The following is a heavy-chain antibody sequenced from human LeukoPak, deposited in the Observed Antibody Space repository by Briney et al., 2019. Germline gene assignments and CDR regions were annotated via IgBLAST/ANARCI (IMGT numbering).Heavy chain of an antibody. D-gene: IGHD6-13*01. J-gene: IGHJ4*02. V-gene: IGHV3-20*04. CDR1: GFTFDDYG. Sequence: GGSLRLSCAASGFTFDDYGMSWVRQAPGKGLEWVSGINWNGGSTGYADSVKGRLTISRDNAKNSLYLQMNSLRAEDTALYYYARVDSSSWASWGQGTLVTVSS. CDR3: ARVDSSSWAS. CDR2: INWNGGST.